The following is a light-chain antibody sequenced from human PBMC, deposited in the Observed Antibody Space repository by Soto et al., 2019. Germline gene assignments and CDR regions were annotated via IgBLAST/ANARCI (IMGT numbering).Light chain of an antibody. V-gene: IGKV1-39*01. CDR2: AAS. Sequence: DIQMTQSTSSLSASVGDRVTITCRASQSISSYLNWYQQKPGKAPKLLIYAASSLQSGVTSRFSGSGSWTDFNLTISSLQPEDFATYYCQQRYSTPLTFGGGTKVEIK. CDR3: QQRYSTPLT. CDR1: QSISSY. J-gene: IGKJ4*01.